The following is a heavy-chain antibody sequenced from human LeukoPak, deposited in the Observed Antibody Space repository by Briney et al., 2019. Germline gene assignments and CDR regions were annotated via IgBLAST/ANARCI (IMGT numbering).Heavy chain of an antibody. Sequence: SETLSLTCTVSGGSISSGGYYWSWIRQHPGKGLEWIGYIYYSGSTYYNPSLKSRVTISVDTSKNQFSLKLSSVTAADTAVYYCARVTQLRLVYYFDYWGQGTLVTVSS. CDR2: IYYSGST. D-gene: IGHD5-18*01. J-gene: IGHJ4*02. V-gene: IGHV4-31*03. CDR3: ARVTQLRLVYYFDY. CDR1: GGSISSGGYY.